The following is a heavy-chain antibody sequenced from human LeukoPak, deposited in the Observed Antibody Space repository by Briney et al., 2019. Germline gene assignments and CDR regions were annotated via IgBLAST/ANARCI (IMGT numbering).Heavy chain of an antibody. CDR1: GYSFTSYW. Sequence: GESLKISCKGSGYSFTSYWLGWVRQMPGKGLEWMGIIYRGDSDTRYSPSFQGQFTISADKSISTDYLQWSSLNTADTAMYYCARYTDHYYFDYWGQGTLVTVSS. CDR2: IYRGDSDT. CDR3: ARYTDHYYFDY. J-gene: IGHJ4*02. D-gene: IGHD1-1*01. V-gene: IGHV5-51*01.